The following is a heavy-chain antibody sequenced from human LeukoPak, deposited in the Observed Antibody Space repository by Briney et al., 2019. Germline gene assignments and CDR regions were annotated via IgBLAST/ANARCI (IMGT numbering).Heavy chain of an antibody. CDR1: GFTFDDYG. Sequence: RGSLRLSCAASGFTFDDYGMSWVRQAPGKRLEWVSVINWNGGSTGYADSEKGRFTISRDNAKNSLYLQMNSLRAEDTALYYCARDKGYCSSTSCYPDYWGQGTLVTVSS. J-gene: IGHJ4*02. D-gene: IGHD2-2*01. V-gene: IGHV3-20*04. CDR3: ARDKGYCSSTSCYPDY. CDR2: INWNGGST.